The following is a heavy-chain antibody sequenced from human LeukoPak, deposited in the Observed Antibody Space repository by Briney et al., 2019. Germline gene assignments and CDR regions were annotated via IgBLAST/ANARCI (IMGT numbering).Heavy chain of an antibody. CDR2: ISAYNGDT. D-gene: IGHD3-22*01. CDR3: ARGAYYYDSGGLNYYYYGMDV. CDR1: GYTFTSYG. Sequence: ASVKVSCKPSGYTFTSYGICWVRQAPGQGRGWMGWISAYNGDTNYAQKLQGRVTMTTDTSTSTAYMELRSLRSDDTAVYYCARGAYYYDSGGLNYYYYGMDVWGQGPTVTVSS. J-gene: IGHJ6*02. V-gene: IGHV1-18*01.